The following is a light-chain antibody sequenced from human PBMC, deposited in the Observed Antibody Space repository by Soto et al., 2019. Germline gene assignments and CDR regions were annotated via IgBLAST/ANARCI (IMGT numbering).Light chain of an antibody. Sequence: DIQMTHSPSTLSASLGHSDTITCRASQSISSWLAWYQQKPGKAPKLLIYDASNLQRGVPSRFSGSGSGTEFTLTISALQPDDFATYYCQQYNSYPRTFGLGTKVDIK. J-gene: IGKJ1*01. CDR2: DAS. CDR1: QSISSW. V-gene: IGKV1-5*01. CDR3: QQYNSYPRT.